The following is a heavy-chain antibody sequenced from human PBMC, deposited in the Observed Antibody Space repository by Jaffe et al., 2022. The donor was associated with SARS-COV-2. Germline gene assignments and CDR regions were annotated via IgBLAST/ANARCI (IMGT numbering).Heavy chain of an antibody. CDR1: GFTLRSYW. J-gene: IGHJ4*02. CDR2: IKDDGRDK. Sequence: DVHLVESGGGLVQPGGSLRLSCAASGFTLRSYWMTWVRQAPGKGLEWVANIKDDGRDKYYVDSVKGRFTISRDDAKNLVYLQMNSLRVDDTAVYYCARDVSRGWSPWGQGTLVTVSS. D-gene: IGHD6-19*01. CDR3: ARDVSRGWSP. V-gene: IGHV3-7*03.